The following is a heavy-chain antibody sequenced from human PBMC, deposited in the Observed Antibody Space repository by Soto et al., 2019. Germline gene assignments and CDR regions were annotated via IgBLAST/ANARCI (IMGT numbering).Heavy chain of an antibody. V-gene: IGHV3-21*01. CDR1: GFTFSSYS. CDR2: ISSSSSYI. D-gene: IGHD5-12*01. J-gene: IGHJ4*02. Sequence: EVQLVESGGGLVKPGGSLRLSCAASGFTFSSYSMNWVRQAPGKGLEWVSTISSSSSYIYYADSVKGRFTISRDNAKNSLYLQMNSLRAEDTAVYYCARKYSGYDLAYFDYWGQGTLVTVSS. CDR3: ARKYSGYDLAYFDY.